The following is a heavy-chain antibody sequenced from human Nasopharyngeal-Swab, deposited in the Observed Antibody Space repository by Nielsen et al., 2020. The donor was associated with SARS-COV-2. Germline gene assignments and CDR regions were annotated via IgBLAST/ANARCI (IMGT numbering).Heavy chain of an antibody. CDR1: GFTSSSYA. Sequence: GGSLRLSCAASGFTSSSYAMHWVRQAPGKGLEWVAVISYDGSKKYYADSVKGRFTISRDNSKNTLYLQMNSLRAEDTAVYYCARDQGSSWYTYYYYYGMDAWGQGTTVTVSS. J-gene: IGHJ6*02. D-gene: IGHD6-13*01. CDR2: ISYDGSKK. V-gene: IGHV3-30-3*01. CDR3: ARDQGSSWYTYYYYYGMDA.